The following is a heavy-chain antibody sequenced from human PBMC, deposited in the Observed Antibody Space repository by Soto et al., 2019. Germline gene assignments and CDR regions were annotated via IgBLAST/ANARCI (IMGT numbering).Heavy chain of an antibody. V-gene: IGHV3-23*01. J-gene: IGHJ4*02. CDR1: GFTFSSYA. Sequence: LRLSCAASGFTFSSYAMVWVRQGPGKGLEWVAVVSIGGSTHYADSVRGRFTISRDNSKNTLSLQMNSLTAEDTAVYFCAKRRGAGGHFDYWGQGALVTVSS. D-gene: IGHD2-15*01. CDR3: AKRRGAGGHFDY. CDR2: VSIGGST.